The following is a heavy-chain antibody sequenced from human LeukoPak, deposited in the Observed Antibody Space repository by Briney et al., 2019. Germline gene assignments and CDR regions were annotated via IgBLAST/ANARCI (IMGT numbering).Heavy chain of an antibody. CDR1: GFTFSSYW. CDR3: ARECSSTSCYPDY. D-gene: IGHD2-2*01. V-gene: IGHV3-7*01. J-gene: IGHJ4*02. CDR2: IKQDGSEK. Sequence: PGGSLRLSCAASGFTFSSYWMSWVRQAPGKGLEWVANIKQDGSEKYYVDSVKGRFTISRDNAKNSLYLQMNSLRAEDTAVYYCARECSSTSCYPDYWGQGTLVTVSS.